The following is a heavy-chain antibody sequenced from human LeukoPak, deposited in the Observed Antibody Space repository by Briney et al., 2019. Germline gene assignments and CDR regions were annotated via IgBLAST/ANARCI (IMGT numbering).Heavy chain of an antibody. Sequence: GGSLRLSCAASGFTFSGSAMHWVRQTSGQGLEWVGRIRSKANNYATAYGASVRGRFTISRDDSKNTAYLQMTSLRTEDTAVYYCTRHREDTTTTVFDPWGQGTLVTVSS. D-gene: IGHD5-18*01. J-gene: IGHJ5*02. CDR3: TRHREDTTTTVFDP. CDR1: GFTFSGSA. CDR2: IRSKANNYAT. V-gene: IGHV3-73*01.